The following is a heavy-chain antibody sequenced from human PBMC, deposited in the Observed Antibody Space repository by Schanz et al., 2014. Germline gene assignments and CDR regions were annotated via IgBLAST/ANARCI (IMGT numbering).Heavy chain of an antibody. CDR3: AKSDAFDI. Sequence: EVQLVESGGGLVQPGGSLRLSCSASGFTFSTFAMHWVRQAPGKGLEYVSAISHDGYSTYYADSVKGRFTISRDNSKNTLYLQMNSLRAEDTAVYYCAKSDAFDIWGQGTLVTVSS. J-gene: IGHJ3*02. CDR1: GFTFSTFA. CDR2: ISHDGYST. V-gene: IGHV3-64D*06.